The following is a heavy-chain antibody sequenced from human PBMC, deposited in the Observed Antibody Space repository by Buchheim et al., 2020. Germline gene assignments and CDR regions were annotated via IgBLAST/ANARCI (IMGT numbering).Heavy chain of an antibody. D-gene: IGHD3-22*01. CDR3: AIDLVVIENWFDP. V-gene: IGHV3-7*05. CDR1: GFTLSSYW. Sequence: EVQLVESGGGLVQPGGSLRLSCGASGFTLSSYWLSWVRQAPGGGLEWGGNINQDGSEEYYVDSGKGRFSISRDNSKNTLYLQMNSLRAEDTAVYYWAIDLVVIENWFDPWGQGTL. CDR2: INQDGSEE. J-gene: IGHJ5*02.